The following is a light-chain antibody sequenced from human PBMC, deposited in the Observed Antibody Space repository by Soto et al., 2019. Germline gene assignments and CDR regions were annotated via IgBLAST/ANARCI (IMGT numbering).Light chain of an antibody. CDR3: QQYGSSPPVT. CDR1: KSVTSSY. V-gene: IGKV3D-20*01. J-gene: IGKJ5*01. CDR2: DAS. Sequence: EIVLTHSPATLALSPGERATLSCGASKSVTSSYLTWYQQKPGLAPRLLIYDASTRATGIPDRFSGSGCGTDFTLTTSRLEHEDFAVYYCQQYGSSPPVTFGQGTRLEIK.